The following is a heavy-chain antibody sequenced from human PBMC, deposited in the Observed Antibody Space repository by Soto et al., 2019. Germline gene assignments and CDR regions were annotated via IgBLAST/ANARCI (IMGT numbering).Heavy chain of an antibody. CDR2: ISGSGSTI. CDR1: GFTFSSYA. Sequence: HPGGSLRLSCAASGFTFSSYAVSWVRQAPGKGPEWISSISGSGSTIYYADSVKGRFTISRDSSKNTLHLQMSSLRAEDTAVYYCAKVFYYYDSSGYYYFDYWGQGTLVTVSS. J-gene: IGHJ4*02. CDR3: AKVFYYYDSSGYYYFDY. D-gene: IGHD3-22*01. V-gene: IGHV3-23*01.